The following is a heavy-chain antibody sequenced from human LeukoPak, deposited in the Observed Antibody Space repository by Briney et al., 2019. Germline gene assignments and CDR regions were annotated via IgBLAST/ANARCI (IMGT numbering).Heavy chain of an antibody. V-gene: IGHV4-59*01. D-gene: IGHD1-26*01. J-gene: IGHJ3*02. CDR2: IYYSGST. CDR1: GGSISSYY. Sequence: PSETLSLTCTVSGGSISSYYWSWLRQPPGKGLEWIGYIYYSGSTNYNPSLKSRVTISVDTSKNQFSLKLSSVTAADTSVYYCARGGGPYSGSYVDIWGQGTMVTVSS. CDR3: ARGGGPYSGSYVDI.